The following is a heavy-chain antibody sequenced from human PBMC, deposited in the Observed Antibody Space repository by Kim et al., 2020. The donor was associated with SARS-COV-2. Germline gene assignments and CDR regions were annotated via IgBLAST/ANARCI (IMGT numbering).Heavy chain of an antibody. Sequence: GGSLRLSCAASGFTFSSYGMHWVRQAPGKGLEWVAVIWYDGSNKYYADSVKGRFTISRDTSKNTLYLQMNSLRAEDTAVYYCARDFMSSGWRALVDYWGQGTLVTVSS. CDR1: GFTFSSYG. D-gene: IGHD6-19*01. CDR2: IWYDGSNK. V-gene: IGHV3-33*01. J-gene: IGHJ4*02. CDR3: ARDFMSSGWRALVDY.